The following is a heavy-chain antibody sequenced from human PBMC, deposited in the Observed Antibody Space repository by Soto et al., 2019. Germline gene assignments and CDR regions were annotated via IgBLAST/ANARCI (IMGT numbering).Heavy chain of an antibody. V-gene: IGHV3-30*04. CDR3: ARERQQLLLTSYGMDV. Sequence: QVQLVESGGGVVQPGRSLRLSCAASGFTFSNYAMHWVRQAPGKGLESVAIISNDVTTKYYADSVKGRFTISRDSSKNTMYLQMNSLRTEDTAVFYCARERQQLLLTSYGMDVWGRGTTVTVSS. CDR1: GFTFSNYA. D-gene: IGHD6-13*01. CDR2: ISNDVTTK. J-gene: IGHJ6*02.